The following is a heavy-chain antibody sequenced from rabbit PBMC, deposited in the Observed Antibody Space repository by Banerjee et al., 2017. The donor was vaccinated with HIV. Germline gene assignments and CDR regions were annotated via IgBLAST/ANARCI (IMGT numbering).Heavy chain of an antibody. Sequence: QLKESGGGLVQPGGSLKLSCKASGFDFSSYYMGWVRQAPGKGLEWIGYIDPVFVSTSYAGGLIGRFTISSHNAQNTLYLQLNSLTAADTAAYFCVRLGFNLWGQGTLVPVS. CDR1: GFDFSSYY. J-gene: IGHJ4*01. V-gene: IGHV1S7*01. CDR2: IDPVFVST. CDR3: VRLGFNL.